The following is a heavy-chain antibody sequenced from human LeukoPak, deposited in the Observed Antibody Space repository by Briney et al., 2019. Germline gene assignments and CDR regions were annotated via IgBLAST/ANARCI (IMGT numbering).Heavy chain of an antibody. CDR2: MNPKSGDT. Sequence: ASVKVSCKASGYTFSDYYMHWVRQAPGQGLEWMGWMNPKSGDTQYAQRFQGRVTMTRDTSISTAYMELSRMSSDDTAVHYCARLTTQITPYAFDIWGQGTMVTVTS. CDR1: GYTFSDYY. CDR3: ARLTTQITPYAFDI. J-gene: IGHJ3*02. D-gene: IGHD4-11*01. V-gene: IGHV1-2*02.